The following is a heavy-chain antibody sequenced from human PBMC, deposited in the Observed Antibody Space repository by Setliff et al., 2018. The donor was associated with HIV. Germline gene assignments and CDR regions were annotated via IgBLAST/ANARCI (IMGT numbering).Heavy chain of an antibody. V-gene: IGHV3-7*01. CDR2: TKFDGSES. CDR1: GLTFNRYW. CDR3: AKSSFRFFEDLSDWYFDL. Sequence: GGSLRLSCVASGLTFNRYWMSWVRQVPGKGLEWVSNTKFDGSESYYADSVKGRFTISKDNSKNTVFLQMNNLRVEDTALYYCAKSSFRFFEDLSDWYFDLWGRGTLVTVSS. D-gene: IGHD3-16*02. J-gene: IGHJ2*01.